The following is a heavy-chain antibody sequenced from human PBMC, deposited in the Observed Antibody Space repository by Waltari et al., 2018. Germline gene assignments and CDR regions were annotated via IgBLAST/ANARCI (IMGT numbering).Heavy chain of an antibody. D-gene: IGHD6-13*01. CDR2: IIPILGIA. Sequence: QVQLVQSGAEVKKPGSSVKVSCKASGGTFSSYAISWVRQDTGQGLEWMGGIIPILGIANYAQKFQGRVTITADKSTSTAYMELSSLRSEDTAVYYCARSRYSSSWYYWFDPWGQGTLVTVSS. CDR3: ARSRYSSSWYYWFDP. CDR1: GGTFSSYA. V-gene: IGHV1-69*10. J-gene: IGHJ5*02.